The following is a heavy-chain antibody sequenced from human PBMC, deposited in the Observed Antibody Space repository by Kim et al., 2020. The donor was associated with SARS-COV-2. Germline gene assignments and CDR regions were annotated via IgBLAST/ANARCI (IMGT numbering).Heavy chain of an antibody. J-gene: IGHJ6*02. Sequence: ASVKVSCKASGYTFTSYGISWVRQAPGQGLEWMGWISAYNGNTNYAQKLQGRVTMTTDTSTSTAYMDLRSLRSDDTAVYYCARDGIAAAGTGGHYYYYGMDVWGQGTTVTVSS. CDR1: GYTFTSYG. CDR2: ISAYNGNT. D-gene: IGHD6-13*01. CDR3: ARDGIAAAGTGGHYYYYGMDV. V-gene: IGHV1-18*01.